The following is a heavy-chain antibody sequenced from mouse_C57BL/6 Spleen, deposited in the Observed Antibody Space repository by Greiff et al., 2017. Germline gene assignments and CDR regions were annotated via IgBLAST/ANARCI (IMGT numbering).Heavy chain of an antibody. V-gene: IGHV1-64*01. CDR3: ARDPYGNYVGYYAMDY. Sequence: QVQLQQPGAELVKPGASVTLSCKASGYTFTSYWMHWVKQRPGQGLEWIGMIHPNSGSTNYNEKFKSKATLTVDKSSSTAYMQLSSLTSEDSAVYYCARDPYGNYVGYYAMDYWGQGTSVTGSS. J-gene: IGHJ4*01. D-gene: IGHD2-1*01. CDR2: IHPNSGST. CDR1: GYTFTSYW.